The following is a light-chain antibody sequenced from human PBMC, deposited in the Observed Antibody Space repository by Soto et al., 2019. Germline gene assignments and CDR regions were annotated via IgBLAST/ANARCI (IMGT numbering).Light chain of an antibody. V-gene: IGKV1-39*01. Sequence: IQLTQSPSTLSASVGDRVTITCRASQNINIYLSWFRQKPGKAPNLLIHAASTLQSGVPSRFSGTRSGTEFTLTISSLQPEDAATYYCQQSYSTPLTFGQGTRLEIK. CDR3: QQSYSTPLT. J-gene: IGKJ5*01. CDR2: AAS. CDR1: QNINIY.